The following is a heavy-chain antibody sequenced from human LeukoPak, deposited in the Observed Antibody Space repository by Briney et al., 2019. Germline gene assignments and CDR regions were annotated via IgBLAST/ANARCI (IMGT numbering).Heavy chain of an antibody. CDR3: ATAIPYG. Sequence: GASVKVSCKAAGYTFLDYYIQWIQQAPGKGLEWMGRFDPENGETIYAEKFRGRVTMTADTSIDTAYLELNNLRFEDTAVYYCATAIPYGWVQGTLVTVSS. V-gene: IGHV1-69-2*01. CDR1: GYTFLDYY. D-gene: IGHD2-2*01. J-gene: IGHJ4*02. CDR2: FDPENGET.